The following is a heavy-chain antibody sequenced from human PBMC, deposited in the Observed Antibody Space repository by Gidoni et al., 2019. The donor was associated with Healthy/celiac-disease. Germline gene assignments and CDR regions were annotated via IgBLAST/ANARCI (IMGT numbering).Heavy chain of an antibody. CDR2: ISSGGSTI. CDR3: APHGVIVGATFDP. Sequence: QVQLVESGGGLVKPGGSLSLSCASSGFPFSDYYMSWIRQPPGKGLEWVSYISSGGSTIYYADSVKGRFTISRDNAKSSLYLQMNSLRAEDTAVYYGAPHGVIVGATFDPWGQGTLVTVSS. CDR1: GFPFSDYY. V-gene: IGHV3-11*01. J-gene: IGHJ5*02. D-gene: IGHD1-26*01.